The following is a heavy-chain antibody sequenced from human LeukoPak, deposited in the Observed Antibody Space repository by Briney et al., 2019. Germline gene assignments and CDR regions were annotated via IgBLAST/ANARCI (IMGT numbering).Heavy chain of an antibody. CDR1: VYTFSIYD. D-gene: IGHD1-26*01. J-gene: IGHJ5*02. CDR2: MNPENGDA. V-gene: IGHV1-8*01. Sequence: ASVTVSFKASVYTFSIYDINWVRQAPGQGLEWMGRMNPENGDAQYAQRFQGRVTMTRDTSISTAYMELSSLRSADTALYYCARGVRGNFPSNWFDPWGQGTQVTVSS. CDR3: ARGVRGNFPSNWFDP.